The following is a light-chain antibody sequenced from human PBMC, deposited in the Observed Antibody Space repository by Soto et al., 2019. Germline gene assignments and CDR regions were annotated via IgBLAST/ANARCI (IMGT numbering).Light chain of an antibody. J-gene: IGKJ2*01. CDR2: AAS. CDR3: QQSYSTQYT. CDR1: QSFSSY. Sequence: DIQMTQSPSSLSASVGDRVTITCRASQSFSSYLNWYQQKPGKAPKLLIYAASSLQSGVPSRFSGSGSGTDFTLTISSLQPEDFATYYCQQSYSTQYTFGQGTKLEIK. V-gene: IGKV1-39*01.